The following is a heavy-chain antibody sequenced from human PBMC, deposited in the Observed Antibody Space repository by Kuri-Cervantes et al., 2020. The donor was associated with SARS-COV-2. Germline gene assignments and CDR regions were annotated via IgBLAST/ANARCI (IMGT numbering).Heavy chain of an antibody. CDR2: ISSSSSYI. V-gene: IGHV3-21*01. J-gene: IGHJ4*02. Sequence: GESLKISCAASGFTFSSYSMNWVRQAPGKGLEWVSSISSSSSYIYYADSVKGRFTISRDNAKNSLYLQMNSLRAEDTAVYYCARDGYDFWSNEYYFDCWGQGTLVTVSS. CDR3: ARDGYDFWSNEYYFDC. D-gene: IGHD3-3*01. CDR1: GFTFSSYS.